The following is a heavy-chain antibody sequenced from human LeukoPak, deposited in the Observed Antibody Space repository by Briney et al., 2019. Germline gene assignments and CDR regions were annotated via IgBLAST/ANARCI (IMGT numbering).Heavy chain of an antibody. CDR2: IYTSGST. CDR3: ARDIDYVWGSYLNWFDP. D-gene: IGHD3-16*02. V-gene: IGHV4-4*07. CDR1: GGSISSYY. J-gene: IGHJ5*02. Sequence: SETLSLTCTVSGGSISSYYWSWIRQPAGKGLEWIGRIYTSGSTNYNPSLKSRVTMSVDTSKNQFSLKLSSVTAADTAVYYCARDIDYVWGSYLNWFDPWGQGTLVTVSS.